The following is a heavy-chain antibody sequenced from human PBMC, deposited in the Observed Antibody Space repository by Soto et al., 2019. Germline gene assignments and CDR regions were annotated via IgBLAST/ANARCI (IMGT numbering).Heavy chain of an antibody. V-gene: IGHV4-59*08. J-gene: IGHJ4*02. Sequence: SETLSLTCSVSGGSISSYYWSWIRQPPGKGLEWIGYIYYSGSTNYNPSLKSRVTISVDTSKNQFSLKLSSVTAADTAVYYCARRYSSSFDFWGQGTLVTVSS. CDR1: GGSISSYY. CDR3: ARRYSSSFDF. CDR2: IYYSGST. D-gene: IGHD6-13*01.